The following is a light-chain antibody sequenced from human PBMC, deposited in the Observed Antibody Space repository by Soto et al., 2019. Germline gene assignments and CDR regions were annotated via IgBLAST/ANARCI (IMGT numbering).Light chain of an antibody. CDR2: AAS. Sequence: DIQMTQSPSSLSASVGDRVTITCRASQGISNYLAWYQQKPGKVPKLLIYAASTLQSTVTSRVSVTRSETDFTLTISSRQPEDVATYFSQKYNSAPFTFGPGTNVDIK. CDR1: QGISNY. V-gene: IGKV1-27*01. J-gene: IGKJ3*01. CDR3: QKYNSAPFT.